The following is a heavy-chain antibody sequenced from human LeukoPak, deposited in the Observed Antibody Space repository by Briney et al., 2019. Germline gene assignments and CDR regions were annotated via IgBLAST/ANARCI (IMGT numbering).Heavy chain of an antibody. CDR3: ARDPDLVSY. J-gene: IGHJ4*02. V-gene: IGHV3-48*04. D-gene: IGHD5/OR15-5a*01. Sequence: GGSLRLSCGASGITFSSYSMNWVRQAPGKGLEWVSYISSSGSTKYYADSVKGRFTISRDNAKNSLYLQMNSLRAEDTAVYYCARDPDLVSYWGQGTLVTVSS. CDR1: GITFSSYS. CDR2: ISSSGSTK.